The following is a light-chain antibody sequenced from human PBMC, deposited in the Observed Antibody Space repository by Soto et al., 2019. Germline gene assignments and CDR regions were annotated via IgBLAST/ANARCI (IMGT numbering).Light chain of an antibody. CDR3: QQYNYWPIT. J-gene: IGKJ5*01. V-gene: IGKV3-15*01. CDR2: GAS. CDR1: QSVADN. Sequence: EVVMTQSPPTLPVSPLQLVNISCMSSQSVADNLAWFQQKPGQGPRLLIYGASTRATGITARFSGSGSETDFTLTVSSLRSEDSAVYYCQQYNYWPITGGQGTRREIK.